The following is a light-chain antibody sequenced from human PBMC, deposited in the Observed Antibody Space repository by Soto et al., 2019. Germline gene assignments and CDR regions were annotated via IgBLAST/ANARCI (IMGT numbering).Light chain of an antibody. V-gene: IGKV3-15*01. J-gene: IGKJ5*01. CDR1: QSVSSN. CDR2: GAS. CDR3: HQYNTWPPT. Sequence: EIVMTQSPATLSVSPGERATLSCRASQSVSSNLAWYQQKPGQAPRLLIYGASTRATGIPARFSGSKSETEFTLTLSSLQSEDFAVYYCHQYNTWPPTFGQGTRLEI.